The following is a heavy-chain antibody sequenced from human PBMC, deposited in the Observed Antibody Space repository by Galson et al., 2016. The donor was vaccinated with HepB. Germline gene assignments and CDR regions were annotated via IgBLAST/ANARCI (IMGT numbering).Heavy chain of an antibody. Sequence: SLRLSCAASGFTFSNYAMSWVRQAPGKGLEWVSVINGRGGDTYYADSVRGRFTIPRDNSQNTLYMQMNTLRADDTGVYNCAKDSRPSTGSNSEFDPWGQGTLVTVSS. V-gene: IGHV3-23*01. CDR2: INGRGGDT. CDR1: GFTFSNYA. J-gene: IGHJ5*02. CDR3: AKDSRPSTGSNSEFDP. D-gene: IGHD4-11*01.